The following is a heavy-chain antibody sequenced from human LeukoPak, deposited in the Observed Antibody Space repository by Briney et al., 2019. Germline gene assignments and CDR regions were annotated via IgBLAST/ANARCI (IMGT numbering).Heavy chain of an antibody. CDR3: ARLATAGTDYFDY. D-gene: IGHD6-13*01. J-gene: IGHJ4*02. Sequence: SETLSLTCTVSGGSISSYYWSWIRQPPGKGREWIGYIYYSGSTNYNPSLKSRVTISVDTSKNQFSLKLSSVTAADTAVYYCARLATAGTDYFDYWGQGTLVTVSS. V-gene: IGHV4-59*08. CDR1: GGSISSYY. CDR2: IYYSGST.